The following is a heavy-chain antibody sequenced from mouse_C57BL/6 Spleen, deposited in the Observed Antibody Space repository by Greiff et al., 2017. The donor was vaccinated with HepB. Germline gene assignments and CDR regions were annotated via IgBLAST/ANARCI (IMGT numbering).Heavy chain of an antibody. J-gene: IGHJ1*03. CDR2: IYPGSGST. D-gene: IGHD1-1*01. V-gene: IGHV1-55*01. Sequence: QLQQPGAELVKPGASVKMSCKASGYTFTSYWITWVKQRPGQGLEWIGDIYPGSGSTNYNEKFKSKATLTVDTSSSTAYMQLSSLTSEDSAVYYCARGYYGSSHWYFDVWGTGTTVTVSS. CDR1: GYTFTSYW. CDR3: ARGYYGSSHWYFDV.